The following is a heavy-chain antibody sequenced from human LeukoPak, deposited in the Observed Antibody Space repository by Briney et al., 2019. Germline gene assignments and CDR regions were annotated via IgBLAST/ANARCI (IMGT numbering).Heavy chain of an antibody. CDR3: AVVPAANYGMDV. V-gene: IGHV4-34*01. CDR1: GGSFSGYY. CDR2: INHSGGT. D-gene: IGHD2-2*01. Sequence: SETLSLTCAVYGGSFSGYYWSWIRQPPGKGLEWIGEINHSGGTNYNPSLKSRVTISVDTSKNQFSLKLSSVTAADTAVYYCAVVPAANYGMDVWGQGTTVTVSS. J-gene: IGHJ6*02.